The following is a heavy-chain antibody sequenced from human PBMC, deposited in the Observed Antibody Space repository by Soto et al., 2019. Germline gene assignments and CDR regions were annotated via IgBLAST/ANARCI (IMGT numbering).Heavy chain of an antibody. CDR2: INPSGGST. J-gene: IGHJ6*03. Sequence: ASVKVSCKAAGYAFTSYYMHWVRQAPGQGLEWMGIINPSGGSTSYAQKFQGRVTMTRDTSTSTVYMELSSLRSEDTAVYYCARRRITMVRGSAGVPMDVWGKGTTVTVSS. D-gene: IGHD3-10*01. CDR3: ARRRITMVRGSAGVPMDV. CDR1: GYAFTSYY. V-gene: IGHV1-46*03.